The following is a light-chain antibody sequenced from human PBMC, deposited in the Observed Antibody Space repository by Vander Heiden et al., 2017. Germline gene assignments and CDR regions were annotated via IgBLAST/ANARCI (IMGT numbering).Light chain of an antibody. CDR2: GAS. CDR1: QSVSSN. V-gene: IGKV3-15*01. CDR3: QQYNSCSPWT. J-gene: IGKJ1*01. Sequence: IVMPHSPPTLSASPGERATLSCRASQSVSSNLAWYQQKPGQAPRLLIYGASSRATGIPSRFRGSGSGTEFTLTISSLQSDDFAVYYCQQYNSCSPWTFGQGTKVEIK.